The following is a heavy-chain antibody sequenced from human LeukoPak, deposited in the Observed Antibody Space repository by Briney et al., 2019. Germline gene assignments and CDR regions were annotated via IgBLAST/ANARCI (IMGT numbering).Heavy chain of an antibody. CDR1: GYTFTSYG. V-gene: IGHV1-18*01. D-gene: IGHD3-22*01. J-gene: IGHJ2*01. Sequence: ASVKVSCKASGYTFTSYGISWVRQAPGQGLEWMGWISAYNGNTNYAQKLQGRVTMTTDTSTSTAYMELRSLRSDDTAVYYCAREWLLVSDWYFDLWGRGTLVTVSS. CDR3: AREWLLVSDWYFDL. CDR2: ISAYNGNT.